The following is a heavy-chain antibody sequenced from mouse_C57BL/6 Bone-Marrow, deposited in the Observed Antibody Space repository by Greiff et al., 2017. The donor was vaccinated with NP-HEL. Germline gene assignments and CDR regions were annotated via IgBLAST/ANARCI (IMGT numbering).Heavy chain of an antibody. D-gene: IGHD2-4*01. CDR3: ARESYYDYDGWYFDV. Sequence: VKLMESGAELARPGASVKLSCKASGYTFTSYGISWVKQRTGQGLEWIGEIYPRSGNTYYNEKFKGKATLTADKSSSTAYMELRSLTSEDSAVYFCARESYYDYDGWYFDVWGTGTTVTVSS. CDR2: IYPRSGNT. J-gene: IGHJ1*03. CDR1: GYTFTSYG. V-gene: IGHV1-81*01.